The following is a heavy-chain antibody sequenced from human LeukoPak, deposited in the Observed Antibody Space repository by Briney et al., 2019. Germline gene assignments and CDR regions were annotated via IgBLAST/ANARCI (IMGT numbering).Heavy chain of an antibody. J-gene: IGHJ4*02. Sequence: GGSLKLSCAASGFTFSNAWMSWVRQAPGKGLEWVGRIKSKTDGGTTDYTAPVKGRFTISRDDSKNTLYLQMNSLKTEDTAVYYCTTDMLGVGAGDYWXQGTLVTVSS. D-gene: IGHD1-26*01. CDR1: GFTFSNAW. CDR3: TTDMLGVGAGDY. V-gene: IGHV3-15*01. CDR2: IKSKTDGGTT.